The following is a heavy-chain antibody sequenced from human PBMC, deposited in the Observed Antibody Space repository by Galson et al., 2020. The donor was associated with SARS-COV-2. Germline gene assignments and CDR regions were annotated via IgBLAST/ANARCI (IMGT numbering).Heavy chain of an antibody. CDR2: ISWNGGDT. Sequence: GGSLRLSCAASGFTFDDYAMHWVRQAPGKGLEWVSGISWNGGDTVYADSVKGRFTISRDNARNSLYLQMDGLRVEDMAVYYCAKTVISSLMIRGAYFDSWGQGTLVTVSS. V-gene: IGHV3-9*03. CDR1: GFTFDDYA. CDR3: AKTVISSLMIRGAYFDS. J-gene: IGHJ4*02. D-gene: IGHD3-10*01.